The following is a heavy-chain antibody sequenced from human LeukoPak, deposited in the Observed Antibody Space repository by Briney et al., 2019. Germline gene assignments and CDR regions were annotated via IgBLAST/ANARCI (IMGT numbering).Heavy chain of an antibody. J-gene: IGHJ4*02. CDR1: GFTFSSYS. CDR3: ASAAAGPGRFDY. Sequence: GGSLRLSCAASGFTFSSYSMNWVRQAPGKGLEWVSSISSSSSYIYYADSVKGRFTISRDNAKNSLYLQMNSLRAEDTAVYYCASAAAGPGRFDYWGQGTLVTVPS. V-gene: IGHV3-21*01. D-gene: IGHD6-13*01. CDR2: ISSSSSYI.